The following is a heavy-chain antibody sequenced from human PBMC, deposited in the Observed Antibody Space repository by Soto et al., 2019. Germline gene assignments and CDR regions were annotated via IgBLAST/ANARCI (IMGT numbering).Heavy chain of an antibody. Sequence: EVQLVESGGGLIQPGGSLRLSCAVSGFTVSNNYMSWVRQAPGKGLEGVSVIYSGGYTAYGDSVKGRFTISRDNSKHTHKSQKNTLRARATVGFFIADNPGGGGYWGQGTLVTVSS. D-gene: IGHD3-10*01. CDR3: ADNPGGGGY. J-gene: IGHJ4*02. CDR2: IYSGGYT. V-gene: IGHV3-53*01. CDR1: GFTVSNNY.